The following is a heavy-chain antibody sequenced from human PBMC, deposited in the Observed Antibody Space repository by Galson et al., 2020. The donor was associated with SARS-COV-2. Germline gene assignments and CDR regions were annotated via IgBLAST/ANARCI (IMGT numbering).Heavy chain of an antibody. CDR3: ARGLAPTTYYYYYAMDV. J-gene: IGHJ6*02. Sequence: SETLSLTCTVSGGSISSGSYFWNWIRQPAGKGLEWTGRIYTSGSTNYNPSLRSRVTISVDTSKNQFSLKLSSVTAADTAVYYCARGLAPTTYYYYYAMDVWGQGTTVTVSS. CDR1: GGSISSGSYF. V-gene: IGHV4-61*02. CDR2: IYTSGST. D-gene: IGHD1-1*01.